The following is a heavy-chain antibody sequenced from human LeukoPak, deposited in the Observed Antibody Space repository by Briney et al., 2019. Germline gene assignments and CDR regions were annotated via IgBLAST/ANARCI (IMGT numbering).Heavy chain of an antibody. CDR1: GFTFSSYW. CDR2: INQDGSVK. V-gene: IGHV3-7*03. D-gene: IGHD2-2*01. J-gene: IGHJ4*02. CDR3: AKNRCSSTSCYSPIDAFFDY. Sequence: GGSLRLSCAASGFTFSSYWMSWVRQAPGKGLEWVANINQDGSVKHYVESVKGRFTISRDNAKNSVYLQMNSLRAEDTAVYYCAKNRCSSTSCYSPIDAFFDYWGQGTLVTVSS.